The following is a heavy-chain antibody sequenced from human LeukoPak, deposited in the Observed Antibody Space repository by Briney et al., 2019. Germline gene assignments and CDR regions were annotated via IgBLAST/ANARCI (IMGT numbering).Heavy chain of an antibody. V-gene: IGHV3-11*04. CDR2: ISSSGSTI. CDR3: AREGPNNAFDI. Sequence: GGSLRLSCAASGFTFSDYYMSWIRQAPGKGLEWVSYISSSGSTIYYADSVKGRFTISRDNSKNTLYLQMNSLRAEDTAVYYCAREGPNNAFDIWGQGTMVTVSS. J-gene: IGHJ3*02. CDR1: GFTFSDYY.